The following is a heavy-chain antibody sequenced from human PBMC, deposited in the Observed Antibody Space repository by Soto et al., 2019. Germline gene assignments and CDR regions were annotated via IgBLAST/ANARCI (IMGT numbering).Heavy chain of an antibody. CDR3: ARDGDIAMASYYYYGMDV. V-gene: IGHV1-69*13. CDR1: GGTFSSYA. D-gene: IGHD5-18*01. CDR2: IIPIFGTA. Sequence: ASVKVSCKAYGGTFSSYAISWVRQAPGQGLEWMGGIIPIFGTANYAQKFQGRVTITADESTSTAYMELSSLRSEDTAVYYCARDGDIAMASYYYYGMDVWGQGTTVSVS. J-gene: IGHJ6*02.